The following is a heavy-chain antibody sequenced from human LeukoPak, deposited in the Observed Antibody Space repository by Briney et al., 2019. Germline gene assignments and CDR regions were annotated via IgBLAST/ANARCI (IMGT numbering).Heavy chain of an antibody. Sequence: GESLKISCKGSGYTFSSYWIGWVRQMPGKGLECMGVIYPGDYDTRYSPSFKGQVTISVDKSISSAYLQWSGLKASDTAIYYCARAPTSVSNPYYFDYWGQGTLVTASS. J-gene: IGHJ4*02. CDR3: ARAPTSVSNPYYFDY. CDR1: GYTFSSYW. CDR2: IYPGDYDT. V-gene: IGHV5-51*01.